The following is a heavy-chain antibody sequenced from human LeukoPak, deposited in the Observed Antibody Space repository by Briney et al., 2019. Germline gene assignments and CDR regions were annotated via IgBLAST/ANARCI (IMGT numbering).Heavy chain of an antibody. CDR2: IHYSGST. CDR3: ARHKRHGSGRQVDAVDI. D-gene: IGHD3-10*01. CDR1: GGSISSSSYY. Sequence: SETLSLTCTVSGGSISSSSYYWGWIRQPPGKGLEWIGSIHYSGSTNYNPSLKSRVTVSLDTPNNQFSLKLSSATAADTGVYYCARHKRHGSGRQVDAVDIWGQGTMVTVSS. V-gene: IGHV4-39*01. J-gene: IGHJ3*02.